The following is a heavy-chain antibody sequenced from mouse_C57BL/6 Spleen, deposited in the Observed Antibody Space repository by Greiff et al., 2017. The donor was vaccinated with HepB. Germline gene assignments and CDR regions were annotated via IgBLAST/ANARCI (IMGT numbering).Heavy chain of an antibody. D-gene: IGHD1-1*01. J-gene: IGHJ1*03. CDR2: IDPENGDT. V-gene: IGHV14-4*01. CDR1: GFNIKDDY. CDR3: TLGSRDWYFDV. Sequence: VHVKQSGAELVRPGASVKLSCTASGFNIKDDYMHWVKQRPEQGLEWIGWIDPENGDTEYASKFQGKATITADTSSNTAYLQLSSLTSEDTAVYYCTLGSRDWYFDVWGTGTTVTVSS.